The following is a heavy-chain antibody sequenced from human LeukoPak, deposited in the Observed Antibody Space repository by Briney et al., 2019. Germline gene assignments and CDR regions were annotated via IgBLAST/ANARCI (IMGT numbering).Heavy chain of an antibody. V-gene: IGHV1-18*01. CDR1: GDTFSRYG. Sequence: ASVKVSCKASGDTFSRYGISWVRQAPGQGLEWMGWISTYNGNTNYAPKLQGRVTMTTDTSTSTAYMELRSLRSDDTAVYYCASVSPPGVDYWGQGTLVTVFS. CDR2: ISTYNGNT. J-gene: IGHJ4*02. CDR3: ASVSPPGVDY. D-gene: IGHD5/OR15-5a*01.